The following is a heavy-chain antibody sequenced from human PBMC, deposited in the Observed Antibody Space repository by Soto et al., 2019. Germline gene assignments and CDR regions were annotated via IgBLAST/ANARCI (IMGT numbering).Heavy chain of an antibody. CDR3: ATSLVTSRTRVDY. D-gene: IGHD1-26*01. J-gene: IGHJ4*02. Sequence: PSETLSLTCTVSGGSIYTGGFYWSWIRQLPGKGLEWLGYINYTGSTQYTPSLKSRLTISTDTSDNQFSLRLTSVTAADTAVYYCATSLVTSRTRVDYWGQGTLVTVSS. CDR2: INYTGST. V-gene: IGHV4-31*03. CDR1: GGSIYTGGFY.